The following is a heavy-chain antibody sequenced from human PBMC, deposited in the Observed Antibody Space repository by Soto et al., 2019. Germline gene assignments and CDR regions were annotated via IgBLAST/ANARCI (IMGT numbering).Heavy chain of an antibody. J-gene: IGHJ4*02. Sequence: SETLSLTCSVSGGSISSYCWNWIRQPPGKGLEWIGYMYYSGSSKYNPALKSRVTISVDTSKNQFSLKLSSVTAADTAVYYCARGPRYYDSSGYYYTGIDYWGQGTLVTVSS. CDR1: GGSISSYC. CDR3: ARGPRYYDSSGYYYTGIDY. V-gene: IGHV4-59*12. CDR2: MYYSGSS. D-gene: IGHD3-22*01.